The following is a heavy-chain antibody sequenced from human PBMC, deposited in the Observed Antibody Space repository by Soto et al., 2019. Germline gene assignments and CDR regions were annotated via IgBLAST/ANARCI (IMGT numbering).Heavy chain of an antibody. CDR3: ADTPRY. D-gene: IGHD2-15*01. J-gene: IGHJ4*02. CDR2: IYYSGST. CDR1: GGSMSSYY. Sequence: SETLSLTCTVSGGSMSSYYWSWIRQPPGKGLEWIGYIYYSGSTNYSPSLKSRVTMSIDTSQNQVSLKLTSVTTADTAVYYCADTPRYWGQGTLVTVSS. V-gene: IGHV4-59*01.